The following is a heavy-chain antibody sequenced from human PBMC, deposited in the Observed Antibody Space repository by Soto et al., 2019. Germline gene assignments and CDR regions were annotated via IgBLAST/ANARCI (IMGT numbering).Heavy chain of an antibody. D-gene: IGHD6-19*01. J-gene: IGHJ5*02. CDR2: IHYSGST. CDR1: GGSIRNYY. CDR3: ARERAEGYGSGWNLFDP. Sequence: QVQLQESGPGLVKPSETLSLMCPVSGGSIRNYYWSWIRQSPGKGLEWIGYIHYSGSTNYNPSFESRVTISVDTSKNQFSLRLSSVTAADTAFYYCARERAEGYGSGWNLFDPWGQGTLVTVSS. V-gene: IGHV4-59*01.